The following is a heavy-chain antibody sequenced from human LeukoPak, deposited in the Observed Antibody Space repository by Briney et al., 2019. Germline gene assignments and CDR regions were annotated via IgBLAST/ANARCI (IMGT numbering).Heavy chain of an antibody. V-gene: IGHV3-30*01. CDR2: ISYDGSNK. D-gene: IGHD1-7*01. Sequence: GRSLRLSCAASGFTFSSYAIHWVRQAPGKGLEWVAVISYDGSNKYYADSVKGRFTISRDNSKNTLYLQMNSLRAEDTAVYYCARAELELPFDYWGQGTLVTVSS. CDR3: ARAELELPFDY. CDR1: GFTFSSYA. J-gene: IGHJ4*02.